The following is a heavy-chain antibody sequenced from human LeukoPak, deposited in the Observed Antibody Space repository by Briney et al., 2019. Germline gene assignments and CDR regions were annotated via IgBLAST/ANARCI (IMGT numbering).Heavy chain of an antibody. CDR2: IYYSGNT. V-gene: IGHV4-39*07. J-gene: IGHJ4*02. D-gene: IGHD2-15*01. CDR3: AREEYSPGRYSLDY. CDR1: GGSISSSSYY. Sequence: SETLSLTCTVSGGSISSSSYYWGWIRQPPGKGLEWIGSIYYSGNTYHNPSLKSRVTIAVDTSKNQFSLKVTSVTAADTAVYYCAREEYSPGRYSLDYWGQGILVTVSS.